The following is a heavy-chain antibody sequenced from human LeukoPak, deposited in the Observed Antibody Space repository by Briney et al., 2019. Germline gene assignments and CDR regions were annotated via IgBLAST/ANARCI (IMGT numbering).Heavy chain of an antibody. D-gene: IGHD2-15*01. CDR3: AREFRRYCSGGNCYSPLEYAFDI. J-gene: IGHJ3*02. CDR1: GYTFTGYH. Sequence: ASVKVSCKASGYTFTGYHMHWVRQAPGQGLELMGWINPNSGGTNYAQRFQGRVTMTRDTSISTAYMELSRLRSDDTAVYYCAREFRRYCSGGNCYSPLEYAFDIWGQGTMVTVSS. CDR2: INPNSGGT. V-gene: IGHV1-2*02.